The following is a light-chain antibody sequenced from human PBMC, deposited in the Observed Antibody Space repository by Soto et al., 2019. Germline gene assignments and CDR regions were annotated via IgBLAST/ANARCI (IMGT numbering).Light chain of an antibody. J-gene: IGLJ3*02. CDR2: GNI. CDR3: LSYDSSLSGCV. Sequence: QSVLTQPPSVSGAPGQRVTISCTGSSSNIGTGYDVHWYQQLPGAAPKLLIYGNINRPSGVPDRFSGSKSGTSASLAITGLQAEDEADYYCLSYDSSLSGCVFGGGTKLTVL. V-gene: IGLV1-40*01. CDR1: SSNIGTGYD.